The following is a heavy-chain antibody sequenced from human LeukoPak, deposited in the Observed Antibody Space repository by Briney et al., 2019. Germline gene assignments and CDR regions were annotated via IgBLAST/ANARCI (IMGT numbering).Heavy chain of an antibody. D-gene: IGHD3-10*01. V-gene: IGHV3-48*02. J-gene: IGHJ4*02. CDR2: ISSSSTSTI. CDR1: GFTFTTYS. CDR3: ARSTYYYGSGSYFISDY. Sequence: GGSLRLSCAASGFTFTTYSMNWVRQAPGKGLEWVSYISSSSTSTIYYADSVKGRFTISRDNAKNSLYLQMNSLRDEDTAVYYCARSTYYYGSGSYFISDYWGQGTLVTVSS.